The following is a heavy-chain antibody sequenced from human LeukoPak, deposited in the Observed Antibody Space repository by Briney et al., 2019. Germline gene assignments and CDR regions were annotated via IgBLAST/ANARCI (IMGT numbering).Heavy chain of an antibody. J-gene: IGHJ2*01. CDR1: GFTFSSYA. CDR2: ISGSGGSA. D-gene: IGHD2-2*01. Sequence: GGSLRLSCAASGFTFSSYAMSWVRQAQGKGLEWVSAISGSGGSADYADSVKGRFTISRDNSKNTLYLQMNSLRTEDTAVYYCAKNSCPGPIVVVPADWYFDLWGRGTLVTVSS. V-gene: IGHV3-23*01. CDR3: AKNSCPGPIVVVPADWYFDL.